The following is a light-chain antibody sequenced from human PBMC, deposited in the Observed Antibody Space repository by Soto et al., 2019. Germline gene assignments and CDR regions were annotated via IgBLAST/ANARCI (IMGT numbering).Light chain of an antibody. CDR2: AAS. J-gene: IGKJ4*01. Sequence: DIQMTQSPSSVSASVGDSVTITCRASQGIGNWLAWYQQMPGRAPKLLIYAASDLQSGVSSRFTGRGSGTDFTLTISSLQPEDFATYFCQQANSFPLTFGGGTKVDI. CDR1: QGIGNW. V-gene: IGKV1-12*01. CDR3: QQANSFPLT.